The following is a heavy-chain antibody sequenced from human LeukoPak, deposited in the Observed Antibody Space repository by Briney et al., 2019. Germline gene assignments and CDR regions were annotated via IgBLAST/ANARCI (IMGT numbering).Heavy chain of an antibody. J-gene: IGHJ3*02. CDR3: ARDTSIVLMVYAGAFDI. CDR1: GYTFTSYG. V-gene: IGHV1-18*01. D-gene: IGHD2-8*01. CDR2: ISAYNGNT. Sequence: ASVKVSCKASGYTFTSYGISWVRQAPGQGLEWMGWISAYNGNTNYAQKLQGRVTMTTDTSTSTAYMELRSLRSDDTAVYYCARDTSIVLMVYAGAFDIWGQGTMVTVSS.